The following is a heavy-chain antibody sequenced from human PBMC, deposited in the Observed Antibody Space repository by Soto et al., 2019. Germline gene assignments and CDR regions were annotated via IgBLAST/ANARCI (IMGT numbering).Heavy chain of an antibody. J-gene: IGHJ4*02. CDR1: GYIFTNYI. D-gene: IGHD6-19*01. CDR3: ARAYSSGWPNFDY. Sequence: QVRLVQSGAEVKKPGASVKVSCKASGYIFTNYIITWVRQAPGHGLEWMGWIIVYNGDTNSAQSLQGRVTMTADTSTSTVHMELRSLRPDDTAVYYCARAYSSGWPNFDYWGQGTLVTVSS. V-gene: IGHV1-18*01. CDR2: IIVYNGDT.